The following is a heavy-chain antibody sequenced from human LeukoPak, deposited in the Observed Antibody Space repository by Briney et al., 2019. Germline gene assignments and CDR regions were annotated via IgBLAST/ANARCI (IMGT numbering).Heavy chain of an antibody. CDR3: ARGGAENYYYMDV. J-gene: IGHJ6*03. V-gene: IGHV3-74*01. CDR1: GFTFSTYW. CDR2: INSDGSST. Sequence: RTGGSLRLSCAASGFTFSTYWMHWVRQAPGKGLVWVSRINSDGSSTSYADSVKGRFTISRDNAKNTLYLQMNSLRAEDTAVYYCARGGAENYYYMDVWGKGPTVTVSS.